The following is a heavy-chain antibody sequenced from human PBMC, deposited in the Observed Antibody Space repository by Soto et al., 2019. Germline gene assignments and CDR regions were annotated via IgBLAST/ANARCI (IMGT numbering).Heavy chain of an antibody. CDR3: SRVPYCSSTSCYDAGVDY. J-gene: IGHJ4*02. D-gene: IGHD2-2*01. CDR1: GYTFTSYG. CDR2: ISAYNGNT. V-gene: IGHV1-18*01. Sequence: GASVKVSCKASGYTFTSYGISWVRQAPGQRLEWMGWISAYNGNTNYAQKLQGRVTMTTDTSTSTAYMELRSLRSDDTAVYYCSRVPYCSSTSCYDAGVDYWGQGTLVTVSS.